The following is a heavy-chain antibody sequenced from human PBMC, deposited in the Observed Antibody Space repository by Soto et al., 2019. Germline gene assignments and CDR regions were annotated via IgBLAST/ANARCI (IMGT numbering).Heavy chain of an antibody. CDR1: GFTFSSEW. V-gene: IGHV3-7*01. D-gene: IGHD3-3*01. CDR2: IKQDGSEK. Sequence: GGSLRLSCAASGFTFSSEWMSWVRQALGKGLEWVANIKQDGSEKYYVDSVKGRFTISRDNAKNSLYLQMNSLRAEDTAVYYCARDLAAMSLRFFGCSPETFAYWGQGTLDPGSS. CDR3: ARDLAAMSLRFFGCSPETFAY. J-gene: IGHJ4*02.